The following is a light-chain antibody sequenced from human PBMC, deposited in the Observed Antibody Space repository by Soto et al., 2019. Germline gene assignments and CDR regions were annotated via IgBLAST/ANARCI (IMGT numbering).Light chain of an antibody. CDR1: QNVSGD. V-gene: IGKV3-15*01. CDR3: QQYYDWPLT. J-gene: IGKJ4*01. CDR2: GAS. Sequence: EAVMTQSPATLSLSPGERATLSCRASQNVSGDLAWYQQKPGQAPRLLIYGASTRATGIPDRFSGSGSATEFTLTISGLQSEDFASFYCQQYYDWPLTFGGGTKVEIK.